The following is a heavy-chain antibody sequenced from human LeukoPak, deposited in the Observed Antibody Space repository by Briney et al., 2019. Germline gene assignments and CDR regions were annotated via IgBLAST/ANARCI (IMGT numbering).Heavy chain of an antibody. CDR3: ARALGSRGRAPFDY. CDR2: INHSGST. CDR1: GGSFSGYY. J-gene: IGHJ4*02. Sequence: SETLSLTCAVYGGSFSGYYWSWIRQPPGKGLEWIGEINHSGSTNYNPSLKSRVTISVDTSKNQFSLKLSPVTAADTAVYYCARALGSRGRAPFDYWGQGTLVTVSS. V-gene: IGHV4-34*01. D-gene: IGHD3-10*01.